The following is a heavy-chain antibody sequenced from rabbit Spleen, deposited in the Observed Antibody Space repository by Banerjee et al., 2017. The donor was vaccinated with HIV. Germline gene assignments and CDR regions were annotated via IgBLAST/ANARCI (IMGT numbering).Heavy chain of an antibody. CDR1: GFSFSSSDY. J-gene: IGHJ6*01. CDR2: IAGSSSGFT. D-gene: IGHD8-1*01. Sequence: QSLEESGGDLVKPGTSLTLTCTASGFSFSSSDYMCWVRQAPGKGLEWISCIAGSSSGFTYSATWAKGRFTISKTSSTTVTLQMTSLTAADTATYFCARDGAGGSYFALWGQGTLVTVS. CDR3: ARDGAGGSYFAL. V-gene: IGHV1S40*01.